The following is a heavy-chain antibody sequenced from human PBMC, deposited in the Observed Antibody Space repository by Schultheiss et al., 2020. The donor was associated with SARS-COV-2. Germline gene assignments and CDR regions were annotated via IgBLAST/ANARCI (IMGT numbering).Heavy chain of an antibody. D-gene: IGHD1-7*01. Sequence: SETLSLTCTVSGGSISSGYYWGWIRQPPGKGLEWIGEINHSGSTNYNPSLKSRVTISVDTSKNQFSLKLSSVTAADTAVYYCARLYNWNYRYYYYGMDVWGQGTTVTVAS. J-gene: IGHJ6*02. CDR2: INHSGST. V-gene: IGHV4-34*01. CDR3: ARLYNWNYRYYYYGMDV. CDR1: GGSISSGYY.